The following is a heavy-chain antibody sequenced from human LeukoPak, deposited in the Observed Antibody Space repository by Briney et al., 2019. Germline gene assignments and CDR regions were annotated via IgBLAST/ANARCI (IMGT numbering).Heavy chain of an antibody. Sequence: GGSLRLSCAASGFTFSSYAMTWVRQAPGKGLEWVSGISASGVSTYYADSVKGHFTISGDNSKNTLYLQMNSLRAEDTAVYYCARQIGGGWSFDYWGQGTLVTVSS. J-gene: IGHJ4*02. CDR2: ISASGVST. V-gene: IGHV3-23*01. D-gene: IGHD6-19*01. CDR1: GFTFSSYA. CDR3: ARQIGGGWSFDY.